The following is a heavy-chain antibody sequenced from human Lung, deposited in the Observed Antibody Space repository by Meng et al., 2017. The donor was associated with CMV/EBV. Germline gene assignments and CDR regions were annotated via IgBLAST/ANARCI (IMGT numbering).Heavy chain of an antibody. D-gene: IGHD5-18*01. CDR2: IYYSGST. Sequence: QLQLQESGPGLVKPSQTRSLTCTVSGGSISSGDYYWSWIRQPPGKGLEWIGNIYYSGSTYYNPSLKSRVTISVDTSKNQFSLKLSSVTAADTAVYYCARALDTAMVTFDYWGQGTLVTVSS. V-gene: IGHV4-30-4*08. CDR3: ARALDTAMVTFDY. J-gene: IGHJ4*02. CDR1: GGSISSGDYY.